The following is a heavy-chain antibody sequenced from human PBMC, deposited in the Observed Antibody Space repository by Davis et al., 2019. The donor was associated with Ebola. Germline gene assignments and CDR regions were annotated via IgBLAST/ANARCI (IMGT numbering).Heavy chain of an antibody. CDR1: GFTFSNAW. CDR2: IKSKTDSGTT. D-gene: IGHD2-2*01. V-gene: IGHV3-15*01. Sequence: GESLKISCAASGFTFSNAWMSWVRQAPGKGLEWVGRIKSKTDSGTTDYAAPVKGRFTISRDDSKNTLYLQMNSLKTEDTAVYYCTTVLYCSSTSCPYYYYYGMDVWGQGTTVTVSS. CDR3: TTVLYCSSTSCPYYYYYGMDV. J-gene: IGHJ6*02.